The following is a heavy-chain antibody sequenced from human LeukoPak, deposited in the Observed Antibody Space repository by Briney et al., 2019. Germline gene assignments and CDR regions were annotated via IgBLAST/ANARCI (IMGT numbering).Heavy chain of an antibody. Sequence: SETLSLTCTVSGGSISSYYWSWIRQPPGKGLEWIGYIYYSGSTNYNPSLKSRVTISVDTSKNQFSLKLSSVTAADTAVYYCARDRYCYGSGRNPLGYYYYMDVWGKGTTVTVSS. CDR3: ARDRYCYGSGRNPLGYYYYMDV. D-gene: IGHD3-10*01. V-gene: IGHV4-59*01. CDR2: IYYSGST. J-gene: IGHJ6*03. CDR1: GGSISSYY.